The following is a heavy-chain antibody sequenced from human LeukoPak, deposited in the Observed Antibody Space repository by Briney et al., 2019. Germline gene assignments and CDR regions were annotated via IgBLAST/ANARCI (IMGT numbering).Heavy chain of an antibody. CDR1: GYTFTSYG. J-gene: IGHJ5*02. V-gene: IGHV1-18*01. D-gene: IGHD3-22*01. Sequence: GASVKVSCKASGYTFTSYGISWVRQAPGQGLEWMGWISAYNGNTNYAQKLQGRVTMTTDTSTSTAYMELRSLRSDDTAVYYCARDLGRVVRGSGYLPLPIGNWFDPCGQGTLVTVSS. CDR3: ARDLGRVVRGSGYLPLPIGNWFDP. CDR2: ISAYNGNT.